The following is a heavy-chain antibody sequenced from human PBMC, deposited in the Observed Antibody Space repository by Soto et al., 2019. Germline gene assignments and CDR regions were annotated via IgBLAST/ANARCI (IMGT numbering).Heavy chain of an antibody. V-gene: IGHV4-30-2*01. CDR1: GGSISSGCYS. J-gene: IGHJ3*02. CDR3: ARAHGSGWGAFDI. CDR2: IYHSGST. D-gene: IGHD3-10*01. Sequence: TLSLTCAVSGGSISSGCYSWSWIRQPPGKGLEWIGCIYHSGSTYYNPSLKSRVTISVDRSKNQFSLKLSSVTAADTAVYYCARAHGSGWGAFDIWGQGTMVTVSS.